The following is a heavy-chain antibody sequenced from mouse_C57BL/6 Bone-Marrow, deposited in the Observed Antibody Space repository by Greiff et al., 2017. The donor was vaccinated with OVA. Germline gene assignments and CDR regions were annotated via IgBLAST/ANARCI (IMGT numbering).Heavy chain of an antibody. J-gene: IGHJ4*01. CDR2: IYPGNSDT. CDR3: SGWGHYNGSSIGTRAMDD. Sequence: VQLQQSGTVLARPGASVKMSCKTSGYTFTSYWMHWVKQRPGQGLEWIGAIYPGNSDTSYNQKFKGKAKLTAVTSASTAYMELSSLTNEDSAVHYCSGWGHYNGSSIGTRAMDDWGQGTSVTVSS. D-gene: IGHD1-1*01. V-gene: IGHV1-5*01. CDR1: GYTFTSYW.